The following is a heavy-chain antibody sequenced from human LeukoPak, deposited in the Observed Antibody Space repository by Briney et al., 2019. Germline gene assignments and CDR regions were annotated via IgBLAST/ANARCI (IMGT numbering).Heavy chain of an antibody. D-gene: IGHD1-26*01. Sequence: GGSLRLSCAASGFTFSSYSMNWVRQAPGKGLEWVSSISSSSSYIYYADPVKGRFTISRDNAKNSLYLQMNSLRAEDTAVYYCARDWEYYYYGMDVWGQGTTVTVSS. J-gene: IGHJ6*02. CDR3: ARDWEYYYYGMDV. CDR2: ISSSSSYI. V-gene: IGHV3-21*01. CDR1: GFTFSSYS.